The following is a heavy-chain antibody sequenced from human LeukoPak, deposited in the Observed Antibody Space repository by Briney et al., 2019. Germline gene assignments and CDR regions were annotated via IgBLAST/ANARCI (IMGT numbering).Heavy chain of an antibody. CDR3: ARDRVVITLNYFAY. V-gene: IGHV3-30-3*01. J-gene: IGHJ4*02. CDR1: GFTFSSYA. CDR2: ISYDGSNK. D-gene: IGHD3-22*01. Sequence: GGSLRLSCAASGFTFSSYAMHWVRQAPGKGLEWVAVISYDGSNKYYAASEKGRFTISRDNSKNTLYLQMNSLRAEDTAVYYCARDRVVITLNYFAYWGQGTLVTVSS.